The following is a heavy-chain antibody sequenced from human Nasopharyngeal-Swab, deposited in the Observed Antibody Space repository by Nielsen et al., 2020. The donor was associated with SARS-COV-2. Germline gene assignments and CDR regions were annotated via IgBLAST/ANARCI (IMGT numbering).Heavy chain of an antibody. Sequence: GGSLRLSCAASGFTFDDYGMSWVRQAPGKGLEWVSGINWNGGSTGYADSVKGRFTISRDNAKHSLYLQMNSLRAEDTALYYCATLGYSGYDFYYGMDVWGQGTTVTVSS. J-gene: IGHJ6*02. CDR1: GFTFDDYG. CDR2: INWNGGST. V-gene: IGHV3-20*04. D-gene: IGHD5-12*01. CDR3: ATLGYSGYDFYYGMDV.